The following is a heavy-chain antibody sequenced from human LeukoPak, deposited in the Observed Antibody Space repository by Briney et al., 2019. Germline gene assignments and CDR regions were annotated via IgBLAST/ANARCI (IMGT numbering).Heavy chain of an antibody. V-gene: IGHV3-33*06. J-gene: IGHJ4*02. CDR2: IWYDGSNK. CDR1: GFTFSSYG. CDR3: AKDQSTLGFDY. D-gene: IGHD2-2*01. Sequence: PGGSLRLSCAASGFTFSSYGMHWVRQAPGKGLVWVAVIWYDGSNKYYADSVKGRFTISRDNSKNTLYLQMNSLRAEDTAVYYCAKDQSTLGFDYRGQGTLVTVSS.